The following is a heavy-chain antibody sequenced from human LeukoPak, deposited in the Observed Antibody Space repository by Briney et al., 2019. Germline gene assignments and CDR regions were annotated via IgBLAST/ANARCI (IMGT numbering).Heavy chain of an antibody. CDR3: ARDAGTWEAARDAFDI. CDR1: GFTFSDYY. V-gene: IGHV3-11*01. J-gene: IGHJ3*02. CDR2: ISSSGSTI. Sequence: GGSLRLSCAASGFTFSDYYMSWIRQAPGKGLEWVSYISSSGSTIYYADSVKGRFTISRDNAKNSLYLQMNSLRAEDTAVYYCARDAGTWEAARDAFDIWGQGTMVTVSS. D-gene: IGHD6-25*01.